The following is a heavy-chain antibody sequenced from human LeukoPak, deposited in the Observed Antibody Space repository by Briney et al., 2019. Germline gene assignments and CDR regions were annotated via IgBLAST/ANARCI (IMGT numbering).Heavy chain of an antibody. J-gene: IGHJ2*01. V-gene: IGHV4-34*01. CDR1: GGSFSGYY. D-gene: IGHD1-14*01. CDR2: INHSGSN. Sequence: SEALSLTCAVYGGSFSGYYWSWIRQPPGKGLEWIGEINHSGSNNYNPSLQSRVTISVDTSKNQFSLKLSSVTAADTAVYYCARGRNPRYFDLWGRGTLVTVSS. CDR3: ARGRNPRYFDL.